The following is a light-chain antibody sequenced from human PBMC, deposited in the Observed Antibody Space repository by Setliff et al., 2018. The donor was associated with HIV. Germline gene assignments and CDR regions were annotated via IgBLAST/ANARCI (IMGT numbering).Light chain of an antibody. CDR2: WAS. CDR1: QSVLDTSGNKNY. V-gene: IGKV4-1*01. Sequence: DIVMTQSPDSLAVSLGERATINCKSSQSVLDTSGNKNYLAWYQQKPGQPPKLVIYWASARGSGVPDRFSGSGSRTEFTLTINSLQAEDVAVYYCQQYYNTPFTFGPGTKVIS. CDR3: QQYYNTPFT. J-gene: IGKJ3*01.